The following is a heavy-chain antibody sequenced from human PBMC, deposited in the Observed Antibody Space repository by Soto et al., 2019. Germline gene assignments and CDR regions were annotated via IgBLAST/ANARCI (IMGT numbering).Heavy chain of an antibody. CDR1: GGSISSYY. Sequence: QVQLQESGPGLVKPSETLSLTCTVSGGSISSYYWTWIRQPPGKGLEWIGFIYNSGSTHYNPSLRSGVTISVDTSNNQFSLKLRSVTAADTAVYYCASMGYHYGSGSYPLDYWGQGTLVTVSS. CDR2: IYNSGST. CDR3: ASMGYHYGSGSYPLDY. J-gene: IGHJ4*02. D-gene: IGHD3-10*01. V-gene: IGHV4-59*08.